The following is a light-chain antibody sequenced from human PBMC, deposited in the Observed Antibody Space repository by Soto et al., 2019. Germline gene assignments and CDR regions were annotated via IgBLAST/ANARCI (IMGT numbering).Light chain of an antibody. CDR1: QSFSSN. Sequence: EIVMTQSPATLSVSPWERATLSCRASQSFSSNLAWYQQKPGQAPRLLLYGASTRATGIPARFSGSGSGTEFTLAINSLQSEGFAVYWCQQYNTWPPTFGPGTKVDI. CDR2: GAS. J-gene: IGKJ3*01. V-gene: IGKV3-15*01. CDR3: QQYNTWPPT.